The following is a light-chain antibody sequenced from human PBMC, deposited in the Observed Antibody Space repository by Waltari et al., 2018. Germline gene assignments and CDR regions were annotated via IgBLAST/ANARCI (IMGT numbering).Light chain of an antibody. CDR1: PSVSSSY. Sequence: EIVLTQSPGTLSLSPGERGTLSCRASPSVSSSYLAWYQQKPGQAPRLLIYGASSRATGIPDRFSGSGSGTDFTLTISRLEPEDFAVYYCQQYGSSPYTFGQGTKLEIK. CDR2: GAS. CDR3: QQYGSSPYT. V-gene: IGKV3-20*01. J-gene: IGKJ2*01.